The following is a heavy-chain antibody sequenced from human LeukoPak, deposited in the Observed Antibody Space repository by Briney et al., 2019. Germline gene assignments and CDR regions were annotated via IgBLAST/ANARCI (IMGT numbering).Heavy chain of an antibody. CDR2: ISYDGSNK. J-gene: IGHJ3*02. D-gene: IGHD1-20*01. CDR1: GFTFSSYG. Sequence: GGSLRLSCAASGFTFSSYGMHWVRQAPGKGLEWVAVISYDGSNKYYADSVKGRFTISRDNSKNTLYLQMNNLRAEDTAVYYCAKGPIKYNWNDPDAFDIWGQGTMVTVSS. CDR3: AKGPIKYNWNDPDAFDI. V-gene: IGHV3-30*18.